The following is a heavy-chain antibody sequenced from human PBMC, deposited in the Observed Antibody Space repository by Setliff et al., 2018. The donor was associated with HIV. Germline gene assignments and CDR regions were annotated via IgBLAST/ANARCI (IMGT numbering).Heavy chain of an antibody. D-gene: IGHD3-22*01. J-gene: IGHJ3*01. Sequence: SGESLKISCKASGYTFTNYWTARVRQMPGKGLEWMGIIHPRDFDIKYSQSFQGQVTISADKSLSTAYLQWNSLKASDTALYYCARLDSSGYYRSFDVWGQGTMVTVSS. CDR3: ARLDSSGYYRSFDV. CDR1: GYTFTNYW. V-gene: IGHV5-51*01. CDR2: IHPRDFDI.